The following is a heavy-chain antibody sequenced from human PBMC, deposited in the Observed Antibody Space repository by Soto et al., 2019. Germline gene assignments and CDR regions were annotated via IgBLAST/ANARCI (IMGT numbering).Heavy chain of an antibody. V-gene: IGHV4-59*01. CDR2: IYYSGST. J-gene: IGHJ5*02. Sequence: PXGTLSLTCTVSGGSISSYYWSWIRQPPGKGLEWIGYIYYSGSTNYNPSLKSRVTISVDTSKNQFSLKLSSVTAADTAVYYCARVGYCSGGSCYWFDPWGQGTLVTVSS. CDR3: ARVGYCSGGSCYWFDP. CDR1: GGSISSYY. D-gene: IGHD2-15*01.